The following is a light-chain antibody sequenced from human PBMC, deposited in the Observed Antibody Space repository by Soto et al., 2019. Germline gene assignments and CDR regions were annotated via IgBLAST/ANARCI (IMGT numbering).Light chain of an antibody. CDR1: SSNIGAGYD. CDR3: QSYDRSLTGYV. Sequence: QSALTQPASVSGAPGQRVTISCTGSSSNIGAGYDVHWYQQLPGTAPKLLIYANGNRPSGVPDRFSGSKSGTSASLAITGLQAEDEADYYCQSYDRSLTGYVLGTGTKLTVL. CDR2: ANG. J-gene: IGLJ1*01. V-gene: IGLV1-40*01.